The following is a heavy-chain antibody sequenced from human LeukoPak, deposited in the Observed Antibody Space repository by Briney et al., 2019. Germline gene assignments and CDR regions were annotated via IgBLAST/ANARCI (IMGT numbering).Heavy chain of an antibody. J-gene: IGHJ4*02. CDR1: GGTSNSHA. V-gene: IGHV1-69*04. D-gene: IGHD3-16*01. CDR3: ATTNDGGGYQWGEFFDF. CDR2: IIPNLGTT. Sequence: SVKVFCKASGGTSNSHAISWVRQAPGQGLEWMRRIIPNLGTTNRTQNFQDRVTLTADKFTNTAYMELTSLTSDDTAVYYCATTNDGGGYQWGEFFDFWGQGTLVAVSS.